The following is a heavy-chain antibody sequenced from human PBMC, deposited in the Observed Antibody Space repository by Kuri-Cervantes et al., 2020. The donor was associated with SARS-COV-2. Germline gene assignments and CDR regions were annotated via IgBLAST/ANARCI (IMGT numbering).Heavy chain of an antibody. V-gene: IGHV4-59*01. CDR2: IYHSGST. CDR3: ARGGTYYYDRSGFDWFDP. D-gene: IGHD3-22*01. CDR1: DGSISNYC. J-gene: IGHJ5*02. Sequence: SETLSLTCTVSDGSISNYCWSWIRQPPGKGLEWIGYIYHSGSTNYNPSLNSRVTISIDTSKNQFALRLSTVTAADTAVYYCARGGTYYYDRSGFDWFDPWGQGTLVTVSS.